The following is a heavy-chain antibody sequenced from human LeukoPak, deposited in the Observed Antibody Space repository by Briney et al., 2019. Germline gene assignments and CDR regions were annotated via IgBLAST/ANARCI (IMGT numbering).Heavy chain of an antibody. Sequence: PGGSLRLSCAASGFTFSNYGMHWDRQAPGKGLDWVAFIHYDGNNKYYADSVKGRFTISRDDSKNTLYLQMNSLRAEDTAVYYCAKAASKRTDYGDYAFYYYMDVWGKGTTVTISS. CDR1: GFTFSNYG. CDR2: IHYDGNNK. CDR3: AKAASKRTDYGDYAFYYYMDV. V-gene: IGHV3-30*02. J-gene: IGHJ6*03. D-gene: IGHD4-17*01.